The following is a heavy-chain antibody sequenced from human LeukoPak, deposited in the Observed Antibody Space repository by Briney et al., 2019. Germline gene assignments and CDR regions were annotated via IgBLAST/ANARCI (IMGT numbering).Heavy chain of an antibody. V-gene: IGHV3-21*01. D-gene: IGHD2-15*01. CDR1: GFTFSSYS. CDR3: ARDEVVVAANCFDY. CDR2: ISSSSSYI. J-gene: IGHJ4*02. Sequence: GGSLRLSCAASGFTFSSYSMNWVRQAPGKGLEWVSSISSSSSYIYYADSVKGRFTISRDNAKNSLYLQMNSLRAEDTAVYYCARDEVVVAANCFDYWGQGTLVTVSS.